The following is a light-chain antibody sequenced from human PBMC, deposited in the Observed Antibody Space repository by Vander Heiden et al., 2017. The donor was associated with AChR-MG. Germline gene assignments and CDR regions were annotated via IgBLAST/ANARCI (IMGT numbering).Light chain of an antibody. CDR1: SSDVVGYNY. CDR2: EDS. Sequence: QSAPTHPASLSASPGQSIPLPCTGTSSDVVGYNYVYWYQQQPGKAPKLMMYEDSNRPSGVPKRFSGSNSGTTDSLTITGVQAEDEAEYYCHSSKSRSTREVFGGGTKLTGL. J-gene: IGLJ3*02. CDR3: HSSKSRSTREV. V-gene: IGLV2-14*01.